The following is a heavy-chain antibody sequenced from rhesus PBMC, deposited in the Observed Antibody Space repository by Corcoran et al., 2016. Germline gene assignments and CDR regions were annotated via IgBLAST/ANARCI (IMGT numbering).Heavy chain of an antibody. CDR3: ASERYDSGYYGYFEF. J-gene: IGHJ1*01. CDR2: IYCSGSST. Sequence: QLQLQESGPGLVKPSETLSVTCAVSGGSISSSYWSWIRQAPGKGLEWIGFIYCSGSSTNYNPSLKSRVTLSVETSKKQLSLKLSSVTGADTAVYYCASERYDSGYYGYFEFWGQGALVTVSS. D-gene: IGHD3-28*01. V-gene: IGHV4-169*02. CDR1: GGSISSSY.